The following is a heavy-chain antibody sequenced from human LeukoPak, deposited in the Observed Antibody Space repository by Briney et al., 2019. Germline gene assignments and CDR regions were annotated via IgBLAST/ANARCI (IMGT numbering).Heavy chain of an antibody. D-gene: IGHD3-22*01. CDR3: ARVSGYYSNYYYGMDV. J-gene: IGHJ6*02. Sequence: SQTLSLTCAVSGGSISSGGYSWSWIRQPPGKGLEWIGYIYHSGSTYYNPSLKSRVTISVDRSKNQFSLKLSSVAAADTAVYYCARVSGYYSNYYYGMDVWGQGTTVTVSS. CDR2: IYHSGST. V-gene: IGHV4-30-2*01. CDR1: GGSISSGGYS.